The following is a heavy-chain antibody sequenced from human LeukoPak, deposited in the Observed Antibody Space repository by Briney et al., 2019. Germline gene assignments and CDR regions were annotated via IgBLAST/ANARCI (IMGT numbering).Heavy chain of an antibody. Sequence: GGALRLSCAASRFTFSSFAMSWVRQAPGKGLEWVSAISGSGGSTYYADSVKGRFTISRDNSKNTLYLQMNSLRAEDTAVYYCAKIGGELSFDYWGQGTLVTVSS. D-gene: IGHD3-16*02. CDR1: RFTFSSFA. CDR2: ISGSGGST. J-gene: IGHJ4*02. V-gene: IGHV3-23*01. CDR3: AKIGGELSFDY.